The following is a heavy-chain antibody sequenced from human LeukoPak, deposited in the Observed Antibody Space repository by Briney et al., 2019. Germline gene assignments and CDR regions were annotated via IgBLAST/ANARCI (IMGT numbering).Heavy chain of an antibody. CDR2: ISSSSSTI. J-gene: IGHJ4*02. Sequence: GGSLSLSCAASGFTFSSYSMNWVRQAPGKGLEGVSYISSSSSTIYYADSVKGRFTISRDNAKNSLYLQMNSLRAEDTAVYYCARDLLDSSGWYGSSSYYFDYWGQGTLVTVSS. CDR1: GFTFSSYS. CDR3: ARDLLDSSGWYGSSSYYFDY. D-gene: IGHD6-19*01. V-gene: IGHV3-48*01.